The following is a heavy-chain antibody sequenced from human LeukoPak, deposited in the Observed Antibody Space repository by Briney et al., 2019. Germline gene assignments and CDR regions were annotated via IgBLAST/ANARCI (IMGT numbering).Heavy chain of an antibody. Sequence: GGSLRLSCAASGFTFSSYSMNWVRQAPGKGLEWVSSISSSSSYIYYADSVKGRFTISRDDSKNSLYLQMNSLRTEDTALYYCAKDEGYHDSSGYYGYWGQGTLVTVSS. CDR2: ISSSSSYI. V-gene: IGHV3-21*04. CDR1: GFTFSSYS. CDR3: AKDEGYHDSSGYYGY. J-gene: IGHJ4*02. D-gene: IGHD3-22*01.